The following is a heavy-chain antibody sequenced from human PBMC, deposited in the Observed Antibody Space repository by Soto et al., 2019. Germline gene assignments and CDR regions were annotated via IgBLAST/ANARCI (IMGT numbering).Heavy chain of an antibody. V-gene: IGHV3-21*01. D-gene: IGHD6-6*01. J-gene: IGHJ6*03. CDR2: ISSSSSYI. CDR1: GFTFSSYS. Sequence: EVQLVESGGGLVKPGGSLRLSCAASGFTFSSYSMNWVRQAPGKGLEWVSSISSSSSYIYYADSVKGRFTISRDNAKNSLYLQMNSLRAEDTAVYYCTRVFQKSSSSYYYYYYMAVWGKGPTVTVSS. CDR3: TRVFQKSSSSYYYYYYMAV.